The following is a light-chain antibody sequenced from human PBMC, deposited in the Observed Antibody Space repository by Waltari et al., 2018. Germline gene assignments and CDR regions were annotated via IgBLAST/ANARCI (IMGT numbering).Light chain of an antibody. CDR2: DVT. CDR3: SSRTTSITWV. Sequence: QPALTQPASVSGSPGQSITLSCSGSSPDFGAHKYVSWYQQHPVRAPKVVIYDVTKRPSGISDRFSGSKSDSAASLTISGLQPEDEADYYCSSRTTSITWVFGGGTKLTVL. J-gene: IGLJ3*02. CDR1: SPDFGAHKY. V-gene: IGLV2-14*03.